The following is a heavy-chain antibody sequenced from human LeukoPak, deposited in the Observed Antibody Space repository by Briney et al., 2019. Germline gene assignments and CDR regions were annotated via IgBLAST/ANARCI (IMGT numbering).Heavy chain of an antibody. V-gene: IGHV1-18*01. CDR3: ARDPYSGGYGDYYYYCMDL. Sequence: ASVRVSCKASGYTFNNYGISWVRQAPGQGLEWMGWVTSYNGDTNYAQRFQGRVTMSTDTSTSTAYMELRSLRSDDTAVYYCARDPYSGGYGDYYYYCMDLWGQGTTVTISS. CDR1: GYTFNNYG. CDR2: VTSYNGDT. D-gene: IGHD1-26*01. J-gene: IGHJ6*02.